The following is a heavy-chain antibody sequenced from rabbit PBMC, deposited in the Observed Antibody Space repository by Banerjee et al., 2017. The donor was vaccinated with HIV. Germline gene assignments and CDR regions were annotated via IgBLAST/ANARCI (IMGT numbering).Heavy chain of an antibody. D-gene: IGHD6-1*01. V-gene: IGHV1S45*01. CDR1: GFSFSSSYY. J-gene: IGHJ4*01. Sequence: QEQGVESGGGLVQPEASLTLTCTASGFSFSSSYYMCWVRQAPGKGLEWIGCIYTGSGSTFYASWAKGRFTISQASSLAVTLQMTSLTAADTATDFWARDAGYAYAYLWGPAPLVTVS. CDR3: ARDAGYAYAYL. CDR2: IYTGSGST.